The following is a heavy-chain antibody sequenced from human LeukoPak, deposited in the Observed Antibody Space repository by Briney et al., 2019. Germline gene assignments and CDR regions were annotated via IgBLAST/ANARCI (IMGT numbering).Heavy chain of an antibody. CDR3: ARVVDHDYGDYYLDY. CDR2: IYSGGST. Sequence: GGSLRLSCAASGLRFSDYYVSWIRQAPGKGLECISVIYSGGSTDYADSVKGRLTISRDNSKNTLYLQMNSLRAEDTAVYYCARVVDHDYGDYYLDYWGQGTLVTVSS. V-gene: IGHV3-53*01. D-gene: IGHD4-17*01. CDR1: GLRFSDYY. J-gene: IGHJ4*02.